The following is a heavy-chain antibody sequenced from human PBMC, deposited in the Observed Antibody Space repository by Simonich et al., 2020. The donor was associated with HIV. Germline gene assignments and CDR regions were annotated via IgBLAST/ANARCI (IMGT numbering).Heavy chain of an antibody. CDR2: INHSGNI. CDR3: ARRLSIAATVYFDY. J-gene: IGHJ4*02. Sequence: QVQLQQWGAGLLKPSETLSLTCAVYGGSFSGYHRSWIRQPPGNGLGWIGEINHSGNINDNPSLKSRVTVSVDTSKNEFSLNLNSVTAADTAVYYCARRLSIAATVYFDYWGQGTLVTVSS. CDR1: GGSFSGYH. D-gene: IGHD6-13*01. V-gene: IGHV4-34*01.